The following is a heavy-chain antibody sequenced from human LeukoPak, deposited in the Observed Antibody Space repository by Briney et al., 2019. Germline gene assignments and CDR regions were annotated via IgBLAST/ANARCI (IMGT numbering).Heavy chain of an antibody. CDR1: GFTFSRSW. CDR2: INYDGSTI. V-gene: IGHV3-74*01. J-gene: IGHJ4*02. CDR3: ARAIVYREYDYLAD. D-gene: IGHD5-12*01. Sequence: GGSLRLSCAASGFTFSRSWMHWVRQAPGKGLVWVSRINYDGSTITYADSVKGRFTISRDNAKTTVYLQMNSLRAEDTAVYYCARAIVYREYDYLADWGQGTLVNGSS.